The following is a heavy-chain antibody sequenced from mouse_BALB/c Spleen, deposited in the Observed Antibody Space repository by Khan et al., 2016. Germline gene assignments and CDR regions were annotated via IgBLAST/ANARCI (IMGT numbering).Heavy chain of an antibody. Sequence: QVQLQQSGTELPKPGASVKLSCKASGYTFTDYYLHWVMQRTGQGLEWIGEIFPGSGSTYYNEKFKGKASLTADTSSSTAYMHLSSLTSEDSEVDVCASACCGYVAVDYWGHGTSVTVSS. V-gene: IGHV1-77*01. CDR3: ASACCGYVAVDY. J-gene: IGHJ4*01. D-gene: IGHD1-2*01. CDR2: IFPGSGST. CDR1: GYTFTDYY.